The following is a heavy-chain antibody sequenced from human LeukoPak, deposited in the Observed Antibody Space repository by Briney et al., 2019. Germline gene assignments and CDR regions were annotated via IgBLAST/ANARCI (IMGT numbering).Heavy chain of an antibody. J-gene: IGHJ6*03. V-gene: IGHV4-34*01. CDR1: GGSFSGYY. CDR2: INHSGST. Sequence: SETLSLTCAVYGGSFSGYYWSWIRQPPGKGLEWIGEINHSGSTNYNPSLKSRVTMSLDTSKNQFSLKLMSVTAADSAVYYCARAITGPPTYYYYYMDVWGKGTTVTASS. D-gene: IGHD2-8*02. CDR3: ARAITGPPTYYYYYMDV.